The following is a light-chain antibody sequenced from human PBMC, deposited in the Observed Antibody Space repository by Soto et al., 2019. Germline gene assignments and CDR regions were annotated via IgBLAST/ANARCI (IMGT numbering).Light chain of an antibody. CDR3: QQSYSVPLT. CDR1: QNINNY. V-gene: IGKV1-39*01. CDR2: TAS. Sequence: DIQMTQSPSSLSASVGDRVTITCRASQNINNYLNWYQQKSGEAPKLQIYTASSLQSGVPARVSGSGSGTEFILTISSLQPEDFATYYCQQSYSVPLTFGGGTKVDIK. J-gene: IGKJ4*01.